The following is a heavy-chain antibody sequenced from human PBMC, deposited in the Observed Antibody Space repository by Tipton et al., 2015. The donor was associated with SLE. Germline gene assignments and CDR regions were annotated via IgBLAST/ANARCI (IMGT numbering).Heavy chain of an antibody. V-gene: IGHV3-7*01. CDR1: GFTFSTYS. Sequence: GSLRLSCAASGFTFSTYSMIWVRQAPGKGLEWVANIKQDGSEKYYVDSVKGRFTISRDNAQNSLYLQMNSLRAEDTAVYYCARRIAGSSTGGNFDYWGQGTLVTVSS. D-gene: IGHD2-2*01. J-gene: IGHJ4*02. CDR3: ARRIAGSSTGGNFDY. CDR2: IKQDGSEK.